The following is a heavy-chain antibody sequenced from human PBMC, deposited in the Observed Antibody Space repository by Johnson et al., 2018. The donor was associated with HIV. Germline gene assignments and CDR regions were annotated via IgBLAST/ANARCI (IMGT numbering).Heavy chain of an antibody. CDR3: ARDTVTGSPAFDI. CDR2: ISYDGSNT. J-gene: IGHJ3*02. V-gene: IGHV3-30*04. CDR1: GFTFSSYA. Sequence: QVQLVESGGGVVQPGRSLRLSCAASGFTFSSYAMHWVRQAPGKGLEWVAVISYDGSNTYYADSVKGRFTISRDNSKNTLYLQMNSLRAEDTAVYYCARDTVTGSPAFDIWGQGTMVTVSA. D-gene: IGHD1-20*01.